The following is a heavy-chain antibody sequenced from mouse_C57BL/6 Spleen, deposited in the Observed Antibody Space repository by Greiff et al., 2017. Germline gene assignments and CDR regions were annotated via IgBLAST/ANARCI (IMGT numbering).Heavy chain of an antibody. CDR2: IDPSDSYT. D-gene: IGHD2-1*01. V-gene: IGHV1-69*01. CDR1: GYTFTSYW. Sequence: VQLQQPGAELVMPGASVKLSCKASGYTFTSYWMHWVKQRPGQGLEWIGEIDPSDSYTNYNQKFKGKSTLTVDTSSSTAYMQLRSLTSEDSAVYYCARPLYYGNFWFAYWGQGTLVTVSA. J-gene: IGHJ3*01. CDR3: ARPLYYGNFWFAY.